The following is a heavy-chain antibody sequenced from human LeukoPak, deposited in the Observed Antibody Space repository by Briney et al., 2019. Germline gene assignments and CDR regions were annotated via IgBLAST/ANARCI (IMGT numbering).Heavy chain of an antibody. CDR1: GDSISSYY. J-gene: IGHJ5*02. V-gene: IGHV4-59*08. D-gene: IGHD3-3*01. Sequence: PSETLSLTCTVSGDSISSYYWSWIRQPPGKGLEWIGYIYYSGSIDYNPSLKSRVTISIDTSKSQFSLKLDSVTAADTAVYYCARHWRGSGSDVSYPPVSSGQGTLVTVSS. CDR3: ARHWRGSGSDVSYPPVS. CDR2: IYYSGSI.